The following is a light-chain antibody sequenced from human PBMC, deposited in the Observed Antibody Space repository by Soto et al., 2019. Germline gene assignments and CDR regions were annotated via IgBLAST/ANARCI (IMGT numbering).Light chain of an antibody. CDR2: DAS. Sequence: EIVLTQSPVTLSLSPGQGAALSCRASQSISNYLAWYQQKPGQAPRLLIYDASDRATGTPARFSGSGSGTDFTLTISSLEPKDFAVYYCQQRSNWPPSITFGQGTRLEIK. J-gene: IGKJ5*01. CDR3: QQRSNWPPSIT. V-gene: IGKV3-11*01. CDR1: QSISNY.